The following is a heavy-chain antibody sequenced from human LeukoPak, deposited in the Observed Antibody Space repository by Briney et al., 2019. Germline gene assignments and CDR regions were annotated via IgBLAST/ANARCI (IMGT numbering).Heavy chain of an antibody. CDR3: TRAAYSSGWYISPPSWFDP. V-gene: IGHV4-39*01. CDR2: IYYSGST. CDR1: GGSISSSSYY. J-gene: IGHJ5*02. Sequence: PPETLSLTCTVSGGSISSSSYYWGWIRQPPGKGLEWIGSIYYSGSTYYNPSLKSRVTISVDTSKNQFSLKLSSVTAADTAVYYCTRAAYSSGWYISPPSWFDPGGQGTLVTVSS. D-gene: IGHD6-19*01.